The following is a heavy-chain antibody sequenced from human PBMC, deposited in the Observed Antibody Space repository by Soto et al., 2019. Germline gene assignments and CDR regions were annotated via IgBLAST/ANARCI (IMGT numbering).Heavy chain of an antibody. CDR3: ARDDRDDFWSGYYYYGMDV. J-gene: IGHJ6*02. V-gene: IGHV4-4*02. CDR2: IYHSGST. CDR1: GGSISSSNW. D-gene: IGHD3-3*01. Sequence: QVQLQESGPGLVKPSGTLSLTCAVSGGSISSSNWWSWVRQPPGKGLEWIGEIYHSGSTNYNPSLKSRVTRSVDKSKSQFSLKLSSVTAADTAVYYCARDDRDDFWSGYYYYGMDVWGQGTTVTVSS.